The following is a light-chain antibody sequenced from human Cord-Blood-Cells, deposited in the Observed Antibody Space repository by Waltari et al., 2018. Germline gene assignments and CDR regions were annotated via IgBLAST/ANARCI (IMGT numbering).Light chain of an antibody. CDR3: QRTYNPPIT. CDR2: SAS. V-gene: IGKV1-27*01. CDR1: QVISSY. J-gene: IGKJ5*01. Sequence: IHLSHSPSSLPVSVGERVTIPCRLSQVISSYLNWYLQKPGKVPKLRIYSASNLQSGVPARFSGRGYGTDVTLTISSLEPDDVATYYGQRTYNPPITFGRGRRLEIK.